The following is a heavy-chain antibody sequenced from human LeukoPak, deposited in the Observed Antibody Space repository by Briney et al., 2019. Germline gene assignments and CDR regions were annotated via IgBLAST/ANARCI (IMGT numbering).Heavy chain of an antibody. D-gene: IGHD3-3*01. Sequence: SQTLSLTCTVSGGSISSFYWSWIRQPAGKGLQWIGRISTSGSTSYNPSLKSRVTMSVDTSKNQFSLKLSSVTAADTAVYYCARDRGITIFGVITYDAFDIWGQGTMVTVSS. CDR1: GGSISSFY. V-gene: IGHV4-4*07. CDR3: ARDRGITIFGVITYDAFDI. J-gene: IGHJ3*02. CDR2: ISTSGST.